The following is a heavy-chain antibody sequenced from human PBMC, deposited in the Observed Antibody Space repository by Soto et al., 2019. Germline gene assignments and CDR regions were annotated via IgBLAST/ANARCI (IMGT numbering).Heavy chain of an antibody. CDR3: ASRQYSYGFPYYYYGMDV. CDR1: GYTFTSYA. V-gene: IGHV1-46*01. Sequence: ASVKVSCKASGYTFTSYAMHWVRQAPGQGLEWMGIINPSGGSTSYAQKFQGRVTMTRDTSTSTVYMELSSLRSEDTAVYYCASRQYSYGFPYYYYGMDVWGQGTTVTVS. CDR2: INPSGGST. J-gene: IGHJ6*02. D-gene: IGHD5-18*01.